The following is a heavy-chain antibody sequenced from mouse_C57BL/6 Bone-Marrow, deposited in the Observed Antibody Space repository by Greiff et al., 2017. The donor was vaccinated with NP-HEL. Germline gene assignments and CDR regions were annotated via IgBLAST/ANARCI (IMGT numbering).Heavy chain of an antibody. CDR2: IYPRSGNT. CDR1: GYTFTSYG. Sequence: QVQLKQSGAELARPGASVKLSCKASGYTFTSYGISWVKQRTGQGLEWIGEIYPRSGNTYYNEKFKGKATLTADKSSSTAYMELRSLTSEDSAVYFCARRLYYGNYKGYFDVWGTGTTVTVSS. V-gene: IGHV1-81*01. CDR3: ARRLYYGNYKGYFDV. D-gene: IGHD2-1*01. J-gene: IGHJ1*03.